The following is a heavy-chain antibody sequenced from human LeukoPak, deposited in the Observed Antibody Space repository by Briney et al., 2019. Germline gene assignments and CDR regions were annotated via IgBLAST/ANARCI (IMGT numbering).Heavy chain of an antibody. CDR3: ARGLRYCSGGSCYNSDAFDI. CDR2: IATAGDP. Sequence: PGGCLRLSCAASGFTFSSYDMHWVRQATGKGLEWVSAIATAGDPYYPGSVKGRFTISRENAKNSLYLQMISLRAGDTAVYYCARGLRYCSGGSCYNSDAFDIWGQGTMVTVSS. V-gene: IGHV3-13*05. J-gene: IGHJ3*02. CDR1: GFTFSSYD. D-gene: IGHD2-15*01.